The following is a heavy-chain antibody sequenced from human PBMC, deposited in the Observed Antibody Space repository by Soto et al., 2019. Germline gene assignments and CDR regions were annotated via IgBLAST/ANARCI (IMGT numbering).Heavy chain of an antibody. CDR2: ISGKGVLT. CDR1: GFAFSDHV. D-gene: IGHD6-19*01. Sequence: SLRLSCEASGFAFSDHVLSWVRRAPGKGLEWLSYISGKGVLTGYADSVKGRFTISRDNSKNTVYLQMNSLRAEDTAVYYCARDSRRYSSGWFYYYYGMDVWGQGTTVTVSS. V-gene: IGHV3-23*01. J-gene: IGHJ6*02. CDR3: ARDSRRYSSGWFYYYYGMDV.